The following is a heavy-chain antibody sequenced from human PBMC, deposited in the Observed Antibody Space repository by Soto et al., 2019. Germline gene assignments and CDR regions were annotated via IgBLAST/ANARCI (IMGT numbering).Heavy chain of an antibody. D-gene: IGHD3-3*01. CDR2: ISYDGSYK. CDR1: GFTFSSYG. Sequence: HPGGSLRLSCAASGFTFSSYGMHWVRQAPGKGLEWVAVISYDGSYKYYADSVKGRFTFSRDNSKNTLYLQMNSLRTEDTAVYYCARDRRFLEWLPDYYYYGMDVWGQGTTVTVSS. V-gene: IGHV3-30*03. J-gene: IGHJ6*02. CDR3: ARDRRFLEWLPDYYYYGMDV.